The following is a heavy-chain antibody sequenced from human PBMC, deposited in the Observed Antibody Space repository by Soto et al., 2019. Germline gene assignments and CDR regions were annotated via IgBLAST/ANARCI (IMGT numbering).Heavy chain of an antibody. CDR1: SGSISVTNVF. CDR2: VDYSGTA. V-gene: IGHV4-39*01. D-gene: IGHD1-20*01. J-gene: IGHJ4*02. Sequence: SATLSLTCTVSSGSISVTNVFWGWVRQPPGKGLEWIGNVDYSGTAYFSPSLATRVTFHVDTSKNQFSLTLYSVTAADTAVYYCARITGRHLDYWGQGILVTVS. CDR3: ARITGRHLDY.